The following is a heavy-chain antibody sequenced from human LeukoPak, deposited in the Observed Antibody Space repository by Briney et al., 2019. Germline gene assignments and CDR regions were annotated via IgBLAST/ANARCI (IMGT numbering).Heavy chain of an antibody. CDR2: IKSDGAGT. Sequence: GGSLRLSCEASGFTFITYAMTWVRQAPGKGLEWVSGIKSDGAGTYYADSVKGRFTTSRDNSRNTLYLQMNSLRAEDTAVYYCAKSVAGKGGLLGAEPDYWGQGILVTVSS. V-gene: IGHV3-23*01. CDR3: AKSVAGKGGLLGAEPDY. D-gene: IGHD6-19*01. CDR1: GFTFITYA. J-gene: IGHJ4*02.